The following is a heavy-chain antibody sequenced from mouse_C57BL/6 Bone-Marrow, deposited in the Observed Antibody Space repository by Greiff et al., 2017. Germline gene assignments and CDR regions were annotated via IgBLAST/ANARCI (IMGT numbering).Heavy chain of an antibody. Sequence: EVQLQESGPGLVKPSQSLSLTCSVTGYSITSGYYWNWIRQFPGNKLEWMGYISYDGSNNYNPSLKNRISITRDTSKNQFFLKLNSVTTEDTATYYCARAYYKDAMDYWGQGTSVTVSS. V-gene: IGHV3-6*01. CDR3: ARAYYKDAMDY. CDR2: ISYDGSN. D-gene: IGHD2-12*01. CDR1: GYSITSGYY. J-gene: IGHJ4*01.